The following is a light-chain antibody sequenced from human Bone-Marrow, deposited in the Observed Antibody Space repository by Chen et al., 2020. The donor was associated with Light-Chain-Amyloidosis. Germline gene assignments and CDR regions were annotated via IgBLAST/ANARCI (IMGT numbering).Light chain of an antibody. CDR3: SAFTGSSTLV. V-gene: IGLV2-18*02. J-gene: IGLJ1*01. Sequence: QSALTQPPSVSGSPGQSVTISCTGTRSDVDGYNRVSWYHQPPGTAPKVIIFEVSTRPSGVPDRFSGSKSGNTASLTISGLQAEDEGDYFCSAFTGSSTLVFGTGTRVTVV. CDR2: EVS. CDR1: RSDVDGYNR.